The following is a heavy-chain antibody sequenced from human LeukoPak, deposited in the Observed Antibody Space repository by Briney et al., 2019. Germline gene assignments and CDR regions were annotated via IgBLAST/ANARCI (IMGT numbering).Heavy chain of an antibody. V-gene: IGHV1-69*05. D-gene: IGHD1-1*01. CDR3: ARGLGTRWFFDY. CDR2: IIPIFGTA. CDR1: GGTFSSYA. J-gene: IGHJ4*02. Sequence: SVKVSCKASGGTFSSYAISWVRQAPGQGLEWMGRIIPIFGTANYAQKFQGRVTITTDESTSTAYMELRRLTSEDTAMYYCARGLGTRWFFDYWGQGTLVTVSS.